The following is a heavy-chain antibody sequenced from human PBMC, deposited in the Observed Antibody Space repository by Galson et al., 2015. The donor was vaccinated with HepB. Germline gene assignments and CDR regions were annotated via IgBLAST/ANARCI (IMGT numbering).Heavy chain of an antibody. J-gene: IGHJ3*02. CDR2: FDPEDGET. D-gene: IGHD5-24*01. CDR3: ATTRDGYNPGAFDI. V-gene: IGHV1-24*01. Sequence: SVKVSCKVSGYTLTELSMHWVRQAPGKGLEWMGGFDPEDGETIYAQKFQGRVTVTEDTSTDTAYMELSSLRSEDTAVYYCATTRDGYNPGAFDIWGQGTMVTVSS. CDR1: GYTLTELS.